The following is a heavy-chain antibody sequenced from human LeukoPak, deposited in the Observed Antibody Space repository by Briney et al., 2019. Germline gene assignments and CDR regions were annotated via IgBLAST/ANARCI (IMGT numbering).Heavy chain of an antibody. J-gene: IGHJ6*02. V-gene: IGHV1-69*13. CDR1: GGTFSSYA. D-gene: IGHD3-3*01. CDR2: IIPIFGTA. CDR3: ARDRKVSYYDFWSGYYPDYYYGMDV. Sequence: ASVKVSCKASGGTFSSYAISWVRQAPGQGLEWMGGIIPIFGTANYAQKFQGRVTITADESTSTAYMELRSLRSDDTAVYYCARDRKVSYYDFWSGYYPDYYYGMDVWGQGTTVTVSS.